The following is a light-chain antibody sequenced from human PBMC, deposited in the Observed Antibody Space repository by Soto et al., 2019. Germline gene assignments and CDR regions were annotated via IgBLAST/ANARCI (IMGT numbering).Light chain of an antibody. Sequence: EIVLTQSPGTLSLSPGERATLSSRASQSVSNSYLAWYQQKPGQGPRLLIYGASSRATGIPDRFSGSGSGTDFTLTISRLEPEDFAVYYCQQYAGSPSTFGQGTKVDI. CDR3: QQYAGSPST. J-gene: IGKJ1*01. CDR2: GAS. CDR1: QSVSNSY. V-gene: IGKV3-20*01.